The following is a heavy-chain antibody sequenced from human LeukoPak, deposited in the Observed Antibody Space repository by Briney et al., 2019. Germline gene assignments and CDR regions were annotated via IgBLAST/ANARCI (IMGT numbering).Heavy chain of an antibody. V-gene: IGHV3-43*02. Sequence: TGGSLRLSCAASGFTFDDYAMHWVRQGPGKSLEWVSLINENGDIAYYGDSVRGRFTVSRDNAKNSLYLQMNSLTTEDTALYYCAKARWEPNFDYWSQGTLVTVSS. D-gene: IGHD1-26*01. CDR2: INENGDIA. CDR1: GFTFDDYA. J-gene: IGHJ4*02. CDR3: AKARWEPNFDY.